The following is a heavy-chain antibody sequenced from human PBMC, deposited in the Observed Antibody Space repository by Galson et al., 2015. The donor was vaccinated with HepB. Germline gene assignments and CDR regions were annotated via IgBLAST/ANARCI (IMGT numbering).Heavy chain of an antibody. V-gene: IGHV3-49*03. Sequence: SLRLSCAASGLTFGDFGMSWFRQAPGKGLEWVSFIRSKPYGGTLQYAASVKGRFTMSRDDFKSVAYLQMDSLKTDDTAVYYCTSVPTMGGELFDYWGQGTLVTVSS. CDR2: IRSKPYGGTL. CDR3: TSVPTMGGELFDY. D-gene: IGHD3-10*01. J-gene: IGHJ4*02. CDR1: GLTFGDFG.